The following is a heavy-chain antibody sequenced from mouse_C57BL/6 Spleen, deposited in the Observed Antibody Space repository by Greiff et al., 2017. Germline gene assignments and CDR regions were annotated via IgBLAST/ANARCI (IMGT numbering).Heavy chain of an antibody. J-gene: IGHJ2*01. CDR2: ISTGGGYI. V-gene: IGHV5-9-1*02. Sequence: DVQLVESGEGLVKPGGSLKLSCAASGFTFSSYAMSWVRQTPEKRLEWVAYISTGGGYIYYADTVKGRFTISRDNARNTLYLQMSSLKSEDTAMYYCTRDWGYDGYCLDYWGQGTTLTVSS. D-gene: IGHD2-3*01. CDR3: TRDWGYDGYCLDY. CDR1: GFTFSSYA.